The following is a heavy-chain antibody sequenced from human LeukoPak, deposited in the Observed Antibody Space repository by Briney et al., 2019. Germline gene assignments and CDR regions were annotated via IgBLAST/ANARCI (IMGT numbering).Heavy chain of an antibody. J-gene: IGHJ6*03. V-gene: IGHV3-15*01. CDR1: GFTFSDAW. CDR3: TTNEDIVKVPASVRDYYYYYYMDV. CDR2: IKSTPAGGTT. D-gene: IGHD2-2*01. Sequence: PGGSLRLSCAASGFTFSDAWMSWVRQAPGKGLEWVGRIKSTPAGGTTEYAAPVKGRFIISRDDSKNTVYLEMNSLKTEDTAVYFCTTNEDIVKVPASVRDYYYYYYMDVWGKGTTVTVSS.